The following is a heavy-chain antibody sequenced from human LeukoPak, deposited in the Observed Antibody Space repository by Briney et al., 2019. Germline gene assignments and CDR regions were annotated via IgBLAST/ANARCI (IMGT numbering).Heavy chain of an antibody. V-gene: IGHV4-34*01. CDR3: ARHNRRGGLRYFDWLSPPYFDY. D-gene: IGHD3-9*01. CDR1: GGSFSGYY. CDR2: INHSGST. J-gene: IGHJ4*02. Sequence: SETLSLTCAVYGGSFSGYYWSWIRQPPGKGLEWIGEINHSGSTNYNPSLKSRVTMSVDTSKNQFSLKLSSVTAADTAVYYCARHNRRGGLRYFDWLSPPYFDYWGQGTLVTVSS.